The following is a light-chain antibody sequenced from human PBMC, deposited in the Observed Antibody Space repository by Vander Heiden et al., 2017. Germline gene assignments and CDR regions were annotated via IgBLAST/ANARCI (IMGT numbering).Light chain of an antibody. V-gene: IGLV1-44*01. J-gene: IGLJ3*02. Sequence: QPVLTQPPSASGTPGQRATISCSGIRSNIGSNTVNWYQQLPGTAPKLLIYSNNQRPSGVPDRFSGSKSGTSASLAISGLQSEDEADYYCAAWDDSLNGPVFGGGTKLTVL. CDR1: RSNIGSNT. CDR3: AAWDDSLNGPV. CDR2: SNN.